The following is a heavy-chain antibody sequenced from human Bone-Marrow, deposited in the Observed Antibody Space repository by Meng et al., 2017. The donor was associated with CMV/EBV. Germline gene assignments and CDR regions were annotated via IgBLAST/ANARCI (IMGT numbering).Heavy chain of an antibody. V-gene: IGHV3-53*01. CDR2: IYSGGST. CDR1: GFTVSSNY. CDR3: AKDGDSSSPGVGYLDY. Sequence: GESLKISCAASGFTVSSNYMSWVRQAPGKGLEWVSVIYSGGSTYYADSVKGRFTISRDNSKNTLYLQMNSLRAEDTAVYYCAKDGDSSSPGVGYLDYWGQGTLVTVSS. D-gene: IGHD6-6*01. J-gene: IGHJ4*02.